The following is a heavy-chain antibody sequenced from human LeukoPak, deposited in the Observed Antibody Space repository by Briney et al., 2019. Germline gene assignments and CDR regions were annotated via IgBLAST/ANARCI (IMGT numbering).Heavy chain of an antibody. D-gene: IGHD6-19*01. J-gene: IGHJ4*02. Sequence: PSETLSLTCTVSGGSISSSSYYWSWIRQPPGKGLEWIGEINHSGSTNYNPSLKSRVTISVDTSKNQFSLKLSSVTAADTAVYYCARGSIAVAGALFDYWGQGTLVTVSS. CDR2: INHSGST. CDR1: GGSISSSSYY. CDR3: ARGSIAVAGALFDY. V-gene: IGHV4-39*07.